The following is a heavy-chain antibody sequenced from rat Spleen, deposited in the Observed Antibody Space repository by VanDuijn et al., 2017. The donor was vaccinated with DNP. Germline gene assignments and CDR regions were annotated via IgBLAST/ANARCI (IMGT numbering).Heavy chain of an antibody. CDR3: ASLVYTSDYYYGWFAY. CDR1: GFTFSDYY. V-gene: IGHV5-22*01. D-gene: IGHD1-6*01. CDR2: TNYAGGST. J-gene: IGHJ3*01. Sequence: EVQLVESGGGLVQPGRSLKLSCAASGFTFSDYYMAWVRQTPTKGLEWVAYTNYAGGSTYNGDSVKGRFTISRDNARSNLFLQMNSLRSEDMATYYCASLVYTSDYYYGWFAYWGQGTLVTVSS.